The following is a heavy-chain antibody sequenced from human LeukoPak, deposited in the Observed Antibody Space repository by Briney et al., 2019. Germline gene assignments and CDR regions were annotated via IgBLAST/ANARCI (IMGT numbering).Heavy chain of an antibody. V-gene: IGHV3-30*02. J-gene: IGHJ4*02. D-gene: IGHD2-2*02. Sequence: PGGSLRLSCAAPGFTFSSYGMHWVRQAPGKGLEWVAFIRYDGSNKYYADSVKGRFTISRDNSKNTLYLQMNSLRAEDTAVYYCAKDNIVVVPAAITGLDYWGQGTLVTVSS. CDR2: IRYDGSNK. CDR3: AKDNIVVVPAAITGLDY. CDR1: GFTFSSYG.